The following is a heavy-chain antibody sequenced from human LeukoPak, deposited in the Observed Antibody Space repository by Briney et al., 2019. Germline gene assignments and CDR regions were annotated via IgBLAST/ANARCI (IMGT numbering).Heavy chain of an antibody. CDR1: GGSFSGYY. V-gene: IGHV4-34*01. J-gene: IGHJ4*02. D-gene: IGHD4-17*01. CDR3: ARAVGWATVTTTGVASVSPGRTEIDY. CDR2: INHSGST. Sequence: PSETLSLTCAVYGGSFSGYYWSWIRQPPGKGLEWIGEINHSGSTNYNPSLKSRVTISVDTSKNQFSLKLSSVTAADTAVYYCARAVGWATVTTTGVASVSPGRTEIDYWGQGTLVTVSS.